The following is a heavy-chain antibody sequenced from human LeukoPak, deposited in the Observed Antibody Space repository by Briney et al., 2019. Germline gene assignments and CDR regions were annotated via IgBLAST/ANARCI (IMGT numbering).Heavy chain of an antibody. Sequence: ASVKVSCKASGYTFTGYYMHWVRQAPGQGLEWMGWINPNSGGTNYAQKFQGRVTMTRDTSISTAYMELSRLRSDDTAVYYCANLAVAARRNAAFDIWGQGTMVTVSS. CDR3: ANLAVAARRNAAFDI. D-gene: IGHD6-6*01. J-gene: IGHJ3*02. CDR1: GYTFTGYY. CDR2: INPNSGGT. V-gene: IGHV1-2*02.